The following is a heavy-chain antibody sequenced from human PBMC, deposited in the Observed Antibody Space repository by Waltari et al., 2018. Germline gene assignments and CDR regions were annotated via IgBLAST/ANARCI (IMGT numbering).Heavy chain of an antibody. D-gene: IGHD6-13*01. CDR3: ASAGYSSSWFPYAHYYGMDV. J-gene: IGHJ6*02. CDR2: INTNTGNP. V-gene: IGHV7-4-1*01. CDR1: GYTFTSYA. Sequence: QVQLVQSGSELKKPGASVKVSCKASGYTFTSYAMNWVRKDPGQGLEWMGWINTNTGNPTYAQGFTGRFVFSLDTSVSTAYLQICSLKADDTAVYYCASAGYSSSWFPYAHYYGMDVWGQGTTVTVSS.